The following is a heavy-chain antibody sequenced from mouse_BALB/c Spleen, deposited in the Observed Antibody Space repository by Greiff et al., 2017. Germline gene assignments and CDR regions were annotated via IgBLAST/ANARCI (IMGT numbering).Heavy chain of an antibody. CDR1: GDSITSGY. D-gene: IGHD2-10*02. Sequence: DVKLQESGPSLVKPSQTLSLTCSVTGDSITSGYWNWIRKFPGNKLEYMGYISYSGSTYYNPSLKGRISITRDTSKNQYYLQLNSVTTEDTATYCCAKQYGNYDWFEYWGQGTLVTVSA. CDR3: AKQYGNYDWFEY. CDR2: ISYSGST. J-gene: IGHJ3*01. V-gene: IGHV3-8*02.